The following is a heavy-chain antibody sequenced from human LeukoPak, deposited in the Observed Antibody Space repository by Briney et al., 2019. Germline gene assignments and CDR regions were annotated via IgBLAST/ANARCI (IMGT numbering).Heavy chain of an antibody. CDR3: TRDTFGFHDS. CDR1: GFTFSTYW. V-gene: IGHV3-74*01. CDR2: ITPDGRST. D-gene: IGHD3-10*01. J-gene: IGHJ4*02. Sequence: GGSLRLSCADSGFTFSTYWMHWVRQAPGKGLVWVSRITPDGRSTNYAGSVKGRFTISRDNAKNTLYLQMNSLRVDDTAVYYCTRDTFGFHDSWGQGTLVTVSS.